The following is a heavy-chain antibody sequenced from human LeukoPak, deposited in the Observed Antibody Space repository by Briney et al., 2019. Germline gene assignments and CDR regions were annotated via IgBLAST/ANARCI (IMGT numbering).Heavy chain of an antibody. Sequence: GGSLRLSCAASGFTFSSYAMHWVRQAPGKGLEWVAVISYDGSNKYYAGSVKGRFTISRDNSKNTLYLQMNSLRAEDTAVYYCARDGVPAAIEWLYYYYYGMDVWGQGTTVTVSS. CDR2: ISYDGSNK. CDR1: GFTFSSYA. D-gene: IGHD2-2*01. V-gene: IGHV3-30-3*01. CDR3: ARDGVPAAIEWLYYYYYGMDV. J-gene: IGHJ6*02.